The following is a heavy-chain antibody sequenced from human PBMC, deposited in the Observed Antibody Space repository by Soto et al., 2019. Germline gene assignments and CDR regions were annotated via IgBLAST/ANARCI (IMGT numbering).Heavy chain of an antibody. D-gene: IGHD6-19*01. Sequence: QVQLVQSGAEVKKPGASVKVSCKASGYTFTGYYMHWVRQAPGQGLEWMGWINPNSGGTNYAQKFQGWVTMTRDTSISTAYMELSRLRSDDTAVYYCARSVISPRIAVAGTEPNLGLDYWGQGTLVTVSS. CDR1: GYTFTGYY. V-gene: IGHV1-2*04. CDR3: ARSVISPRIAVAGTEPNLGLDY. J-gene: IGHJ4*02. CDR2: INPNSGGT.